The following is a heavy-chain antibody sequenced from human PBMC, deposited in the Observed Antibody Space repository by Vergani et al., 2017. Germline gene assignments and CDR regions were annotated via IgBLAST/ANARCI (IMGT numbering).Heavy chain of an antibody. V-gene: IGHV1-46*01. J-gene: IGHJ4*02. CDR1: GYTFTSYY. CDR3: ARQPPSSVPNTGGAFDY. D-gene: IGHD5-18*01. Sequence: QVQLVQSGAEVKKPGASVKVSCKASGYTFTSYYMHWVRQAPGQGLEWMGIINPSGGSTSYAQKFQGRVTMTRDTSTSTVYMELSSLRSEDTAVYYCARQPPSSVPNTGGAFDYWGQGTLVTVSS. CDR2: INPSGGST.